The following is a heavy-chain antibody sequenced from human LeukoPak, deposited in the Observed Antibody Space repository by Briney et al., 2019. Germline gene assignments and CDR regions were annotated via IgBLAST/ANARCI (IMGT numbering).Heavy chain of an antibody. D-gene: IGHD2-2*01. CDR2: IFYSGST. CDR3: ARARGYCSRTSCYYFDY. Sequence: PSETLSLTCTVSGGSISSYYWSWIRQPPGKGLEWIGYIFYSGSTNYNPSLKSRVTISVDTSKNQFSLKLSSVTAADTAVYYCARARGYCSRTSCYYFDYWGRGTLVTVSS. J-gene: IGHJ4*02. V-gene: IGHV4-59*01. CDR1: GGSISSYY.